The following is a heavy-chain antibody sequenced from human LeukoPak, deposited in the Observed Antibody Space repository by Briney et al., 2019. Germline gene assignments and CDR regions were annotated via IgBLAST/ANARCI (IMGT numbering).Heavy chain of an antibody. D-gene: IGHD2-15*01. CDR2: SDNDGSNT. J-gene: IGHJ4*02. CDR3: ARDSDVHCSGGSCTIFDY. Sequence: PGGSLRLSCVASGFTFNIYWMHWVRQAPGKGLVWVSRSDNDGSNTNYADSVKGRFTISRDNAKNTLYLQMNSLSAEDTAVYYCARDSDVHCSGGSCTIFDYWGQGTLVTVSS. V-gene: IGHV3-74*01. CDR1: GFTFNIYW.